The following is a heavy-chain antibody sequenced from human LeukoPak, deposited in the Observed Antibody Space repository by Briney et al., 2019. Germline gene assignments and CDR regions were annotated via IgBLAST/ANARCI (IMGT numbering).Heavy chain of an antibody. CDR2: IYSSGST. D-gene: IGHD4-11*01. CDR1: AGSISSYY. CDR3: ARSYSNDYYYYMDV. V-gene: IGHV4-59*01. J-gene: IGHJ6*03. Sequence: SETLSLTCTVSAGSISSYYWSWIRHPPGKGLEWIGYIYSSGSTNYNPSLKSRVSISVDTSKNQFSLKLSSVTAADTAVYYCARSYSNDYYYYMDVWGKGTTVTVSS.